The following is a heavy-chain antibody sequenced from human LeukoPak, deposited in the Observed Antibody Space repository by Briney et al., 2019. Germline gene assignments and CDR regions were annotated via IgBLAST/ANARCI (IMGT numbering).Heavy chain of an antibody. CDR3: EGRGYSGYDFDY. Sequence: GASVKVFCKASGYHLTTYCMHWVRQAPGQGLEWMGWINPNSGGTNDAQKFQGRVTMTRDTSISTAYMELSRLRSDDTAVYYCEGRGYSGYDFDYWGQGTLVTVSS. CDR2: INPNSGGT. D-gene: IGHD5-12*01. J-gene: IGHJ4*02. CDR1: GYHLTTYC. V-gene: IGHV1-2*02.